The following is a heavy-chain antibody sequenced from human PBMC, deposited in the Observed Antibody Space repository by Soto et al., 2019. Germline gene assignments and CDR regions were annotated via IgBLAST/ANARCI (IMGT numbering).Heavy chain of an antibody. CDR1: GFTFSSYS. D-gene: IGHD5-18*01. J-gene: IGHJ6*02. Sequence: GGSLRLSCAASGFTFSSYSMNWVRQAPGKGLEWVSYISSSSSTIYYADSVKGRFTISRDNAKNSLYLQMNSLRAEDTAVYYCAREGVGYNRDYYYYGMDVWGQGTTVTVSS. CDR3: AREGVGYNRDYYYYGMDV. V-gene: IGHV3-48*04. CDR2: ISSSSSTI.